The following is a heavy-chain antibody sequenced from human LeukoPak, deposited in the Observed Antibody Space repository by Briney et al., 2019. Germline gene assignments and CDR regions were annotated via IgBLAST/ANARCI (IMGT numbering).Heavy chain of an antibody. V-gene: IGHV4-59*01. J-gene: IGHJ3*02. CDR1: GGSISSYY. D-gene: IGHD3-9*01. CDR3: ARDVASDILTGSDAFDI. CDR2: IYYSGST. Sequence: SETLSLTCTVSGGSISSYYWSWIRQPPGKGLEWIGYIYYSGSTNYNPSLKSRVTISVDTSKNQFSLKLSSVTAADTAVYYCARDVASDILTGSDAFDIWGQGTMVTVSS.